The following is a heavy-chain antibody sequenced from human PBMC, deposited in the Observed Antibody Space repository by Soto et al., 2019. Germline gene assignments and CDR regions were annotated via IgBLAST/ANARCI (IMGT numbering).Heavy chain of an antibody. CDR1: GFRFSNYG. CDR2: VWEDGSNE. CDR3: VTSSGYH. J-gene: IGHJ5*02. Sequence: GGSLRLSCAASGFRFSNYGMNWVRQAPHKGLELVATVWEDGSNEYYVDSVKGRFTIFRDNSKNTLFLEMHSVRADDTATYYCVTSSGYHWGQGALVTVSS. V-gene: IGHV3-33*01. D-gene: IGHD6-25*01.